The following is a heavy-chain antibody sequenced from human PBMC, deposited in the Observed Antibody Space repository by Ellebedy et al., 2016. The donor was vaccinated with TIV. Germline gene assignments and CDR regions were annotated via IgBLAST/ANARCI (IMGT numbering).Heavy chain of an antibody. J-gene: IGHJ4*02. CDR1: GYSISSGYY. Sequence: SETLSLTXTVSGYSISSGYYWGWIRQPPGKGLEWIGSIYHSGSTYYNPSLKSRVTILADTSKNQFSLRLNSVTAADTAVYYCARRLGARPPTDWGQGTLVTVSS. CDR2: IYHSGST. D-gene: IGHD1-26*01. CDR3: ARRLGARPPTD. V-gene: IGHV4-38-2*02.